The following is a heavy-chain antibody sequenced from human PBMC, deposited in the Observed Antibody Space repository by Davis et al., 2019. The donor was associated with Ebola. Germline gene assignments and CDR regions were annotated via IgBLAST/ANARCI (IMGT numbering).Heavy chain of an antibody. CDR2: IWYDGSNK. V-gene: IGHV3-33*08. J-gene: IGHJ4*02. Sequence: PGGSLRLSCAASGFTFSSYGMHWVRQAPGKGLEWVAVIWYDGSNKYYADSVKGRFTISRDNSKNTLYLQMNSLRAEDTAVYYCARSIEGPIRGVGYWGQGTLVTVSS. D-gene: IGHD3-10*01. CDR1: GFTFSSYG. CDR3: ARSIEGPIRGVGY.